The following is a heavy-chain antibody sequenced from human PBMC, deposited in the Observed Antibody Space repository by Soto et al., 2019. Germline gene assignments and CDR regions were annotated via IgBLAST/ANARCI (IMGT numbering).Heavy chain of an antibody. V-gene: IGHV3-9*01. D-gene: IGHD2-21*02. Sequence: EVQLVESGGGLVQPGRSLRLSCAASGFTFDDYAMHWVRQAPGKGLEWVSGISWNSGSRGYADSVKGRFTISRDNAKNSLYLQMNSLRAEDTALYHCAKDMAVTRSGRYYYYFGMDVWGQGTTVTVSS. CDR1: GFTFDDYA. CDR2: ISWNSGSR. CDR3: AKDMAVTRSGRYYYYFGMDV. J-gene: IGHJ6*02.